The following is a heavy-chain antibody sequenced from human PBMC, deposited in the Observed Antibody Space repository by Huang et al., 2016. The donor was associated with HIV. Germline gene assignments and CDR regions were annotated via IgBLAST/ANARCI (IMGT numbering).Heavy chain of an antibody. Sequence: QAQLQESGPGLVKPSQTLSLTCTVSGGSISSGSYYWTWIRQPAGKGLEWIGHIYRSGSTNYNPSLKSRVTMSVDTSKNQFSLKVSSVTAADTAVYYCASAAGGYNPNYHYYYYYMDVWGKGTTVTVSS. V-gene: IGHV4-61*09. D-gene: IGHD6-13*01. J-gene: IGHJ6*03. CDR2: IYRSGST. CDR3: ASAAGGYNPNYHYYYYYMDV. CDR1: GGSISSGSYY.